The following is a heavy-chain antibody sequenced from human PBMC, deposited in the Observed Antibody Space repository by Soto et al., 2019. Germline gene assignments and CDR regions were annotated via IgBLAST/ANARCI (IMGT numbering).Heavy chain of an antibody. D-gene: IGHD1-26*01. Sequence: AVKVSCKASGGTFSSYAISWVRQAPGQGLEWMGGIIPIFGTANYAQKFQGRVTITADKSTSTAYMELSSLRSEDTAVYYCADTVGARYYFDYWGQGTLVTLSS. CDR1: GGTFSSYA. CDR3: ADTVGARYYFDY. CDR2: IIPIFGTA. V-gene: IGHV1-69*06. J-gene: IGHJ4*02.